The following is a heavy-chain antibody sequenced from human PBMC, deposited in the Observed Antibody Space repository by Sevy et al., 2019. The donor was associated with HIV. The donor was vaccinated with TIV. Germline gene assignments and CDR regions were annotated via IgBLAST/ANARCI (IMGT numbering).Heavy chain of an antibody. CDR3: AKILIPKAAARYYFDY. CDR2: ISGSGGST. CDR1: GFTFSSYA. D-gene: IGHD3-16*02. J-gene: IGHJ4*02. V-gene: IGHV3-23*01. Sequence: GGSLRLSCAASGFTFSSYAMSWVRQAPGKGLEWVSAISGSGGSTYYAHSVKGRFTISRDNSKNTLYLQMNSLRAEDTAVYYCAKILIPKAAARYYFDYWGQGTLVTVSS.